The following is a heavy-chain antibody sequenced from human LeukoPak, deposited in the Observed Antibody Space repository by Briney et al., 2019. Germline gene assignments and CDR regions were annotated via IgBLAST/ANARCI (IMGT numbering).Heavy chain of an antibody. J-gene: IGHJ4*02. D-gene: IGHD5-18*01. CDR2: ISGSGGST. V-gene: IGHV3-23*01. Sequence: GGSVRLSCAASGYTFSSYAMSWVRQAPGEGLEWVSAISGSGGSTYYADSVKGRFTISRDNSKNTLYLQMNSLRAEDTAVYYCAKARGYSYGVYYWGQGTLVAVSS. CDR3: AKARGYSYGVYY. CDR1: GYTFSSYA.